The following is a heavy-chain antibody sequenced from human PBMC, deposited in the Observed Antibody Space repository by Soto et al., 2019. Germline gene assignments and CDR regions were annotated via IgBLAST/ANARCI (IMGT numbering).Heavy chain of an antibody. Sequence: QVQLQESGPGLVKPSETLSLTCTVSGGSVSSGSYYWSWIRQPPGNGLEWIGYIYYSGSTNYNPPLKSRVTISVDTSKNQFSLKLRSVTAADTAVYYCARITMVTPVHFDYWGQGTLVTVSS. V-gene: IGHV4-61*01. CDR1: GGSVSSGSYY. CDR3: ARITMVTPVHFDY. J-gene: IGHJ4*02. D-gene: IGHD3-10*01. CDR2: IYYSGST.